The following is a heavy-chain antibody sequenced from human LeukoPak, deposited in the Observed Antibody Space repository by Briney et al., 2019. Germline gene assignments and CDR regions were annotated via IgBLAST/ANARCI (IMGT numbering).Heavy chain of an antibody. V-gene: IGHV3-7*01. Sequence: GGSLRLSCAASGSTISTYRMAWVRQAPGKGLEWVATITEDGSGKYHVDSVRGRFTVSRDNTNKLLFLQMNSLRAEDTAVYHCAKARYSSGLDYWGQGTLVSVSS. CDR1: GSTISTYR. D-gene: IGHD6-19*01. J-gene: IGHJ4*02. CDR2: ITEDGSGK. CDR3: AKARYSSGLDY.